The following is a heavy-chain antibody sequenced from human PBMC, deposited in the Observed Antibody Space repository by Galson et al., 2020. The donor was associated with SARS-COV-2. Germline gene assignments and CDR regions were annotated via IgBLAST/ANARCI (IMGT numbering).Heavy chain of an antibody. CDR3: ARHLGGSGSSNWFDP. CDR2: IYPGDSGP. D-gene: IGHD3-10*01. J-gene: IGHJ5*02. Sequence: GESLKISCKASGYTFSTYWIGWVRQMPGKGLEWMGIIYPGDSGPRYSPSFQGQVTISADKSITTAYLQWSSLKASDSAMYFCARHLGGSGSSNWFDPWGQGTLVTVSS. CDR1: GYTFSTYW. V-gene: IGHV5-51*01.